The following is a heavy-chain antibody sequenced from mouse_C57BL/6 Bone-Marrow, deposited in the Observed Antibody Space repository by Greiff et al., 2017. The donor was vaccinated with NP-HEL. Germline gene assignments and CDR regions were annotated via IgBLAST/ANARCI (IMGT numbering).Heavy chain of an antibody. CDR1: GFSLTSYA. Sequence: VQLQQSGPGLVAPSQSLSITCTVSGFSLTSYAISWVRQPPGKGLEWLGVIWTGGGTNYNSALKSRLSISKDNSKSQVFLKMNSLQTDDTARYYCARHYYGSSQYYYAMDYWGQGTSVTVSS. J-gene: IGHJ4*01. CDR2: IWTGGGT. V-gene: IGHV2-9-1*01. D-gene: IGHD1-1*01. CDR3: ARHYYGSSQYYYAMDY.